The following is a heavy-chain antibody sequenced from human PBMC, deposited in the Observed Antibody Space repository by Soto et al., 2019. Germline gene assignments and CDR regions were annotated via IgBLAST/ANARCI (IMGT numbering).Heavy chain of an antibody. J-gene: IGHJ5*02. D-gene: IGHD2-2*02. CDR2: IYYSGST. Sequence: QVQLQESGPGLVKPSQTLSLTCTVSGGSISSVGYYWSWIRQHPGKGLEWIGYIYYSGSTYYNPSLKSRVSISVDTSKNQFSLKLSSVTAADTAVYYCARVYPLLEGEAGYPSYNWFDPWGQGTLVTVSS. CDR3: ARVYPLLEGEAGYPSYNWFDP. CDR1: GGSISSVGYY. V-gene: IGHV4-31*03.